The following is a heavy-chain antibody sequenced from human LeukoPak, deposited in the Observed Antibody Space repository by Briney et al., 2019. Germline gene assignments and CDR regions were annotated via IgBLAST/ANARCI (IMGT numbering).Heavy chain of an antibody. J-gene: IGHJ4*02. CDR1: GFTFSSYA. CDR3: AKDGMATISYYFDY. D-gene: IGHD5-24*01. V-gene: IGHV3-23*01. Sequence: GGSLRLSCAASGFTFSSYAMSWVRQAPGRGLEWVSAISGSGGSTYYADSVKGRFTISRDNSKNTLYLQMNSLRAEDTAVYYCAKDGMATISYYFDYWGQGTLVTVSS. CDR2: ISGSGGST.